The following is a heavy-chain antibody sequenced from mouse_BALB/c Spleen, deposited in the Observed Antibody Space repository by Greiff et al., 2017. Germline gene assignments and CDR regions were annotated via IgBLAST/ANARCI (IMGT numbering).Heavy chain of an antibody. D-gene: IGHD2-1*01. V-gene: IGHV2-9*02. CDR2: IWAGGST. CDR3: AREDDYGNFDY. J-gene: IGHJ2*01. CDR1: GFSLTSYG. Sequence: VKLVESGPGLVAPSQSLSITCTVSGFSLTSYGVHWVRQPPGKGLEWLGVIWAGGSTNYNSALMSRLSISKDNSKSQVFLKMNSLQTDDGAMYYCAREDDYGNFDYWGQGTTLTVSS.